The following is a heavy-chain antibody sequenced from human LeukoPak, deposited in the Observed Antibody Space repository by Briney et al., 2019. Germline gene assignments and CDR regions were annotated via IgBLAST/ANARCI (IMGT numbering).Heavy chain of an antibody. V-gene: IGHV4-4*07. J-gene: IGHJ5*02. CDR1: SGSISSYY. Sequence: SETLSLTCIVSSGSISSYYWHWIRQPAGRGLEWIGRVSSSGSTNYNPSLNSRVSMSVDTSKNQLSLTPISVTAADTAVYFCAREASTPNFFDPWGQGTLVTVSS. D-gene: IGHD6-6*01. CDR2: VSSSGST. CDR3: AREASTPNFFDP.